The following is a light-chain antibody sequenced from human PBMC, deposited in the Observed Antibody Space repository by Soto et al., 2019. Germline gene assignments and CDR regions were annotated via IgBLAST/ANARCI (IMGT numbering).Light chain of an antibody. J-gene: IGLJ1*01. Sequence: QSVLTQPPSASGTPRHRVTISCSGSSSNIGSNYVYWYQQLPGTAPKLLMYRDVKRPSGVPDRFSGSKSGTSASLAISGLRSEDEADYYCASWDDSLSGSYVFGTGTKVTVL. CDR2: RDV. V-gene: IGLV1-47*01. CDR3: ASWDDSLSGSYV. CDR1: SSNIGSNY.